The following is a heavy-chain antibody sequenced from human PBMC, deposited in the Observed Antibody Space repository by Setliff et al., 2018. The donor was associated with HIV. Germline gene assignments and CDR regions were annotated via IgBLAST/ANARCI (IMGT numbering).Heavy chain of an antibody. V-gene: IGHV1-18*01. D-gene: IGHD3-10*01. CDR1: GYTFTSYG. J-gene: IGHJ1*01. CDR2: ISAYNGNT. Sequence: GASVKVSCKASGYTFTSYGISWVRQAPGQGLEWMGWISAYNGNTNNAQQLQGRVTMTTDTSTSTAYIELRSLRSDDTAVYYFARVVVRGVTFIAEYFQDWGQGTLVTVSS. CDR3: ARVVVRGVTFIAEYFQD.